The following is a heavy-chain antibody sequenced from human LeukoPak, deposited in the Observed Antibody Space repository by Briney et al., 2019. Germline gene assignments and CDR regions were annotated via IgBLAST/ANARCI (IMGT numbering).Heavy chain of an antibody. CDR2: LSAYNGNT. D-gene: IGHD4-11*01. CDR1: VYTLTRYG. V-gene: IGHV1-18*01. CDR3: ARESYSMYVFRNWFDP. J-gene: IGHJ5*02. Sequence: ASEKVSRKASVYTLTRYGVRWVRQAPGHAREGRGGLSAYNGNTNYAQQLQGRVTMNTHTSTSTAYIELRSLRSDDTGGYYCARESYSMYVFRNWFDPRGQGTRVTV.